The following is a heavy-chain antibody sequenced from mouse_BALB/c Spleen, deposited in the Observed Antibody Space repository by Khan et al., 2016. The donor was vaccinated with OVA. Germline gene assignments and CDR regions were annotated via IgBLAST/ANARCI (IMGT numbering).Heavy chain of an antibody. D-gene: IGHD2-13*01. CDR1: GYSFTNYY. Sequence: VQLQQSGPELMKPGASVKISSTASGYSFTNYYIHWVKQSHGQSLEWIGYIDPFNGGTNYNQKFKGTATLTVDKSSSTAYMHLSSLTSEDSAVYYCTRLGTTGWFAYWGQGTLVTVSA. CDR3: TRLGTTGWFAY. J-gene: IGHJ3*01. CDR2: IDPFNGGT. V-gene: IGHV1S135*01.